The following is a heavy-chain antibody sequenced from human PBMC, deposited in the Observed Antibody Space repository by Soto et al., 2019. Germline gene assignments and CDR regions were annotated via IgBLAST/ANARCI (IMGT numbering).Heavy chain of an antibody. CDR1: GFSLSTSGVG. Sequence: QITLKESGPTLVKPTQTLTLTCTFSGFSLSTSGVGVGRIRQPPGKALDWLALIYWDDDKSYSPSLKSRLTITKDTSKNQVVLRMTNMDPVDTATYYCARSGWYAKYDYWGQGTLVTVSS. D-gene: IGHD6-19*01. J-gene: IGHJ4*02. CDR3: ARSGWYAKYDY. CDR2: IYWDDDK. V-gene: IGHV2-5*02.